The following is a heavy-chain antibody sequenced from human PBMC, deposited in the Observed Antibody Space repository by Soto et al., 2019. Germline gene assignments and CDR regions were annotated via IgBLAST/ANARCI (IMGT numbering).Heavy chain of an antibody. CDR1: GFTFSSYG. CDR2: IWYDGSNK. V-gene: IGHV3-33*01. Sequence: QVQLVESGGGVVQPGRSLRLSCAASGFTFSSYGMHWVRQAPGKGLEWVAVIWYDGSNKYYADSVKGRFTISRGNSKNTLYLQMNSLRAEDTAVYYCARDPVMVRGVIGWFDPWGQGTLVTVSS. D-gene: IGHD3-10*01. CDR3: ARDPVMVRGVIGWFDP. J-gene: IGHJ5*02.